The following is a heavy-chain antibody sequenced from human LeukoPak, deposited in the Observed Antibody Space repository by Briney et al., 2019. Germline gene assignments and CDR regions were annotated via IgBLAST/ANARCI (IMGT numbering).Heavy chain of an antibody. J-gene: IGHJ5*02. CDR2: IYHSGST. V-gene: IGHV4-4*02. Sequence: SETLSLTCAVSGDSISSSNWWSWVRQPPGKGLEWIGQIYHSGSTNYNPSQKSRVTISLDKSKNQFSLELTSVTAAHTAVYYCARSFRYSGYDYYFDPWGQGTLVTVSS. D-gene: IGHD5-12*01. CDR1: GDSISSSNW. CDR3: ARSFRYSGYDYYFDP.